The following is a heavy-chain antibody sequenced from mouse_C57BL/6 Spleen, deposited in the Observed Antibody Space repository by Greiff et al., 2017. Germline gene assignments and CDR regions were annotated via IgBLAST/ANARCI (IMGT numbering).Heavy chain of an antibody. Sequence: VQLQQSGAELVRPGASVTLSCKASGYTFTDYEMHWVKQTPVHGLEWIGAIDPETGGTAYNQKFKGKAILTADKSSSTAYMELRSLTSEDSAVYYCTRRRENYDYVRDYWGQGTSVTVSS. CDR1: GYTFTDYE. CDR2: IDPETGGT. CDR3: TRRRENYDYVRDY. V-gene: IGHV1-15*01. D-gene: IGHD2-4*01. J-gene: IGHJ4*01.